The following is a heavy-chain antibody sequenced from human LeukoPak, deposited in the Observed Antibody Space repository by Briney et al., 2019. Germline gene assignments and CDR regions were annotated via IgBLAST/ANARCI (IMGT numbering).Heavy chain of an antibody. V-gene: IGHV4-4*02. Sequence: SETLSLTCTVSGGSISSYYWSWVRQPPGKGLEWIGEIYHSGSTNYNPSLKSRVTISVDKSKNQFSLKLSSVTAAGTAVYYCARRLIENIAVAGDYWGQGTLVTVSS. J-gene: IGHJ4*02. CDR3: ARRLIENIAVAGDY. CDR1: GGSISSYY. CDR2: IYHSGST. D-gene: IGHD6-19*01.